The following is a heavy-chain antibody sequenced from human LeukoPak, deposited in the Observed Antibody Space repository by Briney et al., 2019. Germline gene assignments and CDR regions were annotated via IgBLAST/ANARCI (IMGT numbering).Heavy chain of an antibody. CDR1: GYTFTNYG. D-gene: IGHD6-13*01. CDR3: AVRNRSSWSPFDF. J-gene: IGHJ4*02. CDR2: ISAYNGDT. Sequence: ASVKVSCKASGYTFTNYGISWVRQAPGQGLEWMGWISAYNGDTNYAQKLQGRVTMTTDTSTSTAYMELRSLRSDDTAVYYCAVRNRSSWSPFDFGGQGTLVTVSS. V-gene: IGHV1-18*01.